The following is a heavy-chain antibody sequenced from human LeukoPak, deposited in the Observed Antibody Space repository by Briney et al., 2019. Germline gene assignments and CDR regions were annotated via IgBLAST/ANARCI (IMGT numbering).Heavy chain of an antibody. J-gene: IGHJ4*02. CDR2: ISGSGGST. CDR1: GFTFSSYA. V-gene: IGHV3-23*01. CDR3: AKAKAPSRSGGSCFDY. Sequence: GGSLRLSCAASGFTFSSYAMSWVRQAPGKGLEWVSAISGSGGSTYYADSVKGRFTISRDNSKNTLYLQMNSLRAEDTAVYYCAKAKAPSRSGGSCFDYWGQGTLVTVYS. D-gene: IGHD2-15*01.